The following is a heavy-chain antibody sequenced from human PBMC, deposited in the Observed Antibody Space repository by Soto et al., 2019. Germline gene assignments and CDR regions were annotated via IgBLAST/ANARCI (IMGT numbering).Heavy chain of an antibody. J-gene: IGHJ3*02. CDR2: INHSGST. CDR3: ARVRRYYGSGSYFDAFDI. Sequence: SETLSLTCGVYGGSFSGYYWSWIRQPPGKGLEWIGEINHSGSTNYNPSLKSRVTISVDTSKNQFSLKLSSVTAADTAVYYCARVRRYYGSGSYFDAFDIWGQGTMVTVSS. V-gene: IGHV4-34*01. CDR1: GGSFSGYY. D-gene: IGHD3-10*01.